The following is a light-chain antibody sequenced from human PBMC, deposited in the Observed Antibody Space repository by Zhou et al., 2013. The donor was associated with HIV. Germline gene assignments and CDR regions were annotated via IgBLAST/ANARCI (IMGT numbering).Light chain of an antibody. CDR1: ENIDHY. V-gene: IGKV1-39*01. Sequence: DIQVTQSPSSLSASVGDRVTITCRASENIDHYLNWYQQKLGEAPKLLIFAASKLQSGVPSRFSGSGSGTDFTLTISSLQPEDFATYYCQQSYSTPRTFGQGTKLEIK. CDR3: QQSYSTPRT. CDR2: AAS. J-gene: IGKJ2*01.